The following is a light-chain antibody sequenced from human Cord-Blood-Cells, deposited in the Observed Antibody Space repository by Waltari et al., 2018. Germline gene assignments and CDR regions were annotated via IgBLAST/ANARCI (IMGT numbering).Light chain of an antibody. CDR2: RNN. CDR1: SPHLGMNT. V-gene: IGLV1-44*01. CDR3: AAWDDSLNGYV. Sequence: QSVLTQPPSASGTPGQRVTISCSGRSPHLGMNTVNWYQQLPGTAPKPLIYRNNQRPSGVPDRFSGSKSGTSASLAISGLQAEDEADYYCAAWDDSLNGYVFGTGTKVTVL. J-gene: IGLJ1*01.